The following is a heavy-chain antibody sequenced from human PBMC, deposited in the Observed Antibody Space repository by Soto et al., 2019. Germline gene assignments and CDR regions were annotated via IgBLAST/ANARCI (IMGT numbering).Heavy chain of an antibody. V-gene: IGHV3-23*01. Sequence: EVQLLESGGGLVQPGGSLRLSCAASGFTFSSYAMSWVRQAPGKGLEWVSAISGSGGSTYYADSVKGRFTISRDNSKNTLYLQMNSLRAEDTAVYYCAKDLLWASSGWYWYFDLWGRGTLVTVSS. D-gene: IGHD6-19*01. CDR2: ISGSGGST. CDR3: AKDLLWASSGWYWYFDL. CDR1: GFTFSSYA. J-gene: IGHJ2*01.